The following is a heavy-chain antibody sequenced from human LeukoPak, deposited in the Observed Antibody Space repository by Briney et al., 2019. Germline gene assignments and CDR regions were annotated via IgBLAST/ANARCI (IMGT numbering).Heavy chain of an antibody. J-gene: IGHJ4*02. CDR1: GLTFSSHG. Sequence: GGSLRLSCAASGLTFSSHGMSWVRQAPGKGLEWVSTISGSGGSTYYADSVKGRFTISRDNAKNTLYLQMNSLRAEDTAVYYCAKDVFGSSWDYWGQGTLVTVSS. D-gene: IGHD6-13*01. CDR3: AKDVFGSSWDY. V-gene: IGHV3-23*01. CDR2: ISGSGGST.